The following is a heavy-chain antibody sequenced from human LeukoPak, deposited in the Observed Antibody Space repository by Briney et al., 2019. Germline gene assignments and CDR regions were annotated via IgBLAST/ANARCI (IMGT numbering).Heavy chain of an antibody. D-gene: IGHD3/OR15-3a*01. CDR1: GLTFSSYA. CDR3: ATDHTLWAGAYYFDY. Sequence: GGSLRLSCAASGLTFSSYAMNWVRQAPGKGLEWVSAISGSGGRTYYADSVKGRFTISRDNSKNTLYLQMNSLRAEDTATYYCATDHTLWAGAYYFDYWGQGALVTVSS. V-gene: IGHV3-23*01. CDR2: ISGSGGRT. J-gene: IGHJ4*02.